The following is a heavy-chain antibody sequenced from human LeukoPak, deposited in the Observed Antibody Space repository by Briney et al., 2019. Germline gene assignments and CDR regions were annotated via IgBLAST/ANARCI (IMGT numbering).Heavy chain of an antibody. CDR3: ARDGVTYYYYGMDV. CDR1: GFTFSSYW. V-gene: IGHV3-7*01. Sequence: GGSLRPSCAASGFTFSSYWMSWVRQAPGKGLEWVANIKQDGSEKYYVDSVKGRFTISRDNAKKSLYLQMNSLRAEDTAVYYCARDGVTYYYYGMDVWGQGTTVTVSS. D-gene: IGHD3-16*01. J-gene: IGHJ6*02. CDR2: IKQDGSEK.